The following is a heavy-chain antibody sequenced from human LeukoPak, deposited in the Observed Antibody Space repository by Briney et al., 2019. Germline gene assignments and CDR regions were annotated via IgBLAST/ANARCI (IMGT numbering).Heavy chain of an antibody. D-gene: IGHD2-2*01. V-gene: IGHV1-69*01. CDR1: GVTFSSYA. J-gene: IGHJ5*02. Sequence: AASVKFSCKASGVTFSSYAISWVRQAPGPGLEWMGGVIPIFGTVNHAKKFHGRVTTTADETKTTASLDLSSRASEDPAPYYCARDYPIVVVPAARAGNWFDPWGQGTLVTVSS. CDR3: ARDYPIVVVPAARAGNWFDP. CDR2: VIPIFGTV.